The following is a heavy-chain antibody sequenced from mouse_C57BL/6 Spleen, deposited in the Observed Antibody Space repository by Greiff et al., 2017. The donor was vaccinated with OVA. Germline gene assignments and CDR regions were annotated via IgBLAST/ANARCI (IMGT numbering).Heavy chain of an antibody. D-gene: IGHD2-2*01. CDR2: IYPSSGYT. CDR3: ARSPLIYYGYGGYFDV. Sequence: VQGVESGAELAKPGASVKLSCKASGYTFTSYWMHWVKQRPGQGLEWIGYIYPSSGYTTYNQKFKDKATLTADKSSSTAYMQLSSLTYEDSAVYYCARSPLIYYGYGGYFDVWGTGTTVTVSS. J-gene: IGHJ1*03. V-gene: IGHV1-7*01. CDR1: GYTFTSYW.